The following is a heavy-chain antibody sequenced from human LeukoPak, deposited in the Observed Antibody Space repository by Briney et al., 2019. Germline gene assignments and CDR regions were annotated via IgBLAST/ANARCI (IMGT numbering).Heavy chain of an antibody. CDR1: GFIFSNYA. CDR2: ISGSGTKT. V-gene: IGHV3-23*01. D-gene: IGHD3-22*01. J-gene: IGHJ6*03. CDR3: AKLYDSSAYYYTDV. Sequence: GGSLRLSCGASGFIFSNYAMSWVRQAPGKGLEWVSVISGSGTKTYYNDSVKGRFTISRDNSNNTLYLQMDSLRAEDTAVYYCAKLYDSSAYYYTDVWGKGTTVTVSS.